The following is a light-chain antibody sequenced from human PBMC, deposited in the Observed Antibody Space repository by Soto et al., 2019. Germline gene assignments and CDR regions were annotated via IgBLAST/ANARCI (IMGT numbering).Light chain of an antibody. CDR2: DTN. V-gene: IGLV7-46*01. CDR1: TGPVTSGHW. J-gene: IGLJ2*01. CDR3: LLFYGTTVV. Sequence: QAVVTQEPSLTVSPGGTVTLSCGSSTGPVTSGHWPYRFQQKPGQAPRTLIYDTNKKHSWTPARFLGSLLGDKAALTLSGAQPEDEAEYHCLLFYGTTVVFGGGTKVTVL.